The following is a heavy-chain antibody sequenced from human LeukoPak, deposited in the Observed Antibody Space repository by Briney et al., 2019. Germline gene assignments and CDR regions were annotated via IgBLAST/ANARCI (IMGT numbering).Heavy chain of an antibody. CDR2: INTNTGNP. D-gene: IGHD3-22*01. CDR1: GYTFSNYT. V-gene: IGHV7-4-1*02. J-gene: IGHJ4*02. CDR3: ARRHYYDSSGYSLGSYYFDY. Sequence: EASVKVSCKASGYTFSNYTLNWVRQAPGQGLEWMGWINTNTGNPTYAQGFTGRFVFSLDTSVSTAYLQISSLKAEDTAVYYCARRHYYDSSGYSLGSYYFDYWGQGTLVTVSS.